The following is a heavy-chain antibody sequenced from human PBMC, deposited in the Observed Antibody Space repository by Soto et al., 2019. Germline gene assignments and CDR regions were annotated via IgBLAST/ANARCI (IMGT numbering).Heavy chain of an antibody. J-gene: IGHJ4*02. CDR3: ARTPAPGGRNSVLDY. CDR1: GYTFTSYG. CDR2: ISAYTGNT. V-gene: IGHV1-18*04. D-gene: IGHD1-7*01. Sequence: QVQLVQSGAEVKKPGASVKVSCKASGYTFTSYGISWLRQAPGQGLEWMGWISAYTGNTNYAQKLQGRVTMTTDTSTSTAYMELRGLRSDDTAVYYCARTPAPGGRNSVLDYLGQGTLVTVSS.